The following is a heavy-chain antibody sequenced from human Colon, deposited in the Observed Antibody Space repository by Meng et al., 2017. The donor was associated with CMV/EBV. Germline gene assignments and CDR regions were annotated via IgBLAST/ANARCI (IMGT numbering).Heavy chain of an antibody. CDR3: ARDGGNYDFGNY. CDR1: GFIFSDYR. J-gene: IGHJ4*02. V-gene: IGHV3-72*01. D-gene: IGHD1-7*01. Sequence: SCAASGFIFSDYRMDWIRQAPGKGLEWVARIRHKASGYTTEYAASVRGRFTVSRDDSKNSLFLQMSSLETEDTAVYHCARDGGNYDFGNYWGQGTLVTVSS. CDR2: IRHKASGYTT.